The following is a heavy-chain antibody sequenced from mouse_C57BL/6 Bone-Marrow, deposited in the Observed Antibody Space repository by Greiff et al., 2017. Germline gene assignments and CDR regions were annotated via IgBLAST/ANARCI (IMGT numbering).Heavy chain of an antibody. D-gene: IGHD4-1*01. J-gene: IGHJ1*03. CDR1: GFNIKDDY. V-gene: IGHV14-4*01. CDR3: TTKSNWEGWYFDV. Sequence: VQLQQSGAELVRPGASVKLSCTASGFNIKDDYMHWVKQRPEQGLEWIGWIDPKNGATEYASKFQGKATITADTSSNTAYLQLSSLTSEDTAVYYCTTKSNWEGWYFDVWGTGTTVTVSS. CDR2: IDPKNGAT.